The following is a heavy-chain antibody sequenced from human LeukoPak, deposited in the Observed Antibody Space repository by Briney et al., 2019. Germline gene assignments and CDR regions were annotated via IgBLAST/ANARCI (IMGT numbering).Heavy chain of an antibody. J-gene: IGHJ4*02. V-gene: IGHV4-34*01. CDR1: GVSFSGYY. Sequence: SETLSLTCAVYGVSFSGYYWSWIRQPPGKGLEWIGEINHSGSTNYNPSLKSRVTISVDTSKHQFSLQLSSVTAADTAVYYCVQTVRGVIYWGQGTLVTVSS. D-gene: IGHD3-10*01. CDR2: INHSGST. CDR3: VQTVRGVIY.